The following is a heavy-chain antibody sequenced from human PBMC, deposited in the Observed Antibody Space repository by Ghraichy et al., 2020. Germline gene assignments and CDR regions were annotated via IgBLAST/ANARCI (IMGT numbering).Heavy chain of an antibody. D-gene: IGHD3-22*01. CDR3: AQYYYDSSGYYYGY. CDR2: ISSSSSYI. Sequence: LSLTCAASGFTFSSYSMNWVRQAPGKGLEWVSSISSSSSYIYYADSVKGRFTISRDNAKNSLYLQMNSLRAEDTAVYYCAQYYYDSSGYYYGYWGQGTLVTVSS. CDR1: GFTFSSYS. J-gene: IGHJ4*02. V-gene: IGHV3-21*01.